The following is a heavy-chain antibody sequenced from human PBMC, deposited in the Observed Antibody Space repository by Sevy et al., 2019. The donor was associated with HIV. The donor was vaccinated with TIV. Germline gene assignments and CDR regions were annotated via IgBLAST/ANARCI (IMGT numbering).Heavy chain of an antibody. CDR1: GFTFSSYA. D-gene: IGHD1-26*01. CDR2: ISGTGGST. CDR3: AKVKGSSWLSSDY. J-gene: IGHJ4*02. Sequence: GGSLRLSCAASGFTFSSYAMSWVRQAPGKGLEWVSAISGTGGSTYYADSVKGRFTISRDNSKNTLYLQMNSLRAEDTAVYYCAKVKGSSWLSSDYWGQGTLVTVSS. V-gene: IGHV3-23*01.